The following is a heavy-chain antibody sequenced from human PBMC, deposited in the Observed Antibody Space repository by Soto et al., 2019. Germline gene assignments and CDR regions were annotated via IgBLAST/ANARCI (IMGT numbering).Heavy chain of an antibody. CDR1: GFTFSSYA. V-gene: IGHV3-23*01. D-gene: IGHD3-10*01. CDR2: ISGSGGST. CDR3: AKEFELLWSRQDTAFDI. Sequence: PGGSLRLSCAASGFTFSSYAMSWVRQAPGKGLEWVSAISGSGGSTYYADSVKGRFTISRDNSKNTLYLQMNSLRAEDTAVYYCAKEFELLWSRQDTAFDIWGQGTMVTVSS. J-gene: IGHJ3*02.